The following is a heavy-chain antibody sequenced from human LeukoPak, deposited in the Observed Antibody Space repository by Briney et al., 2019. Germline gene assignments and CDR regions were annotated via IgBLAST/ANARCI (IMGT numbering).Heavy chain of an antibody. J-gene: IGHJ1*01. V-gene: IGHV4-34*01. CDR3: ARGRYSSSLFSTRSTEYFQH. CDR1: GGSFSGYY. CDR2: INHSGST. Sequence: SQTLSLTCAVYGGSFSGYYWSWIRQPPGKGLEWIGEINHSGSTNYNPSLKSRVTISVDTSKNQFSLKLSSVTAADTAVYYCARGRYSSSLFSTRSTEYFQHWGQGTLVTVSS. D-gene: IGHD6-13*01.